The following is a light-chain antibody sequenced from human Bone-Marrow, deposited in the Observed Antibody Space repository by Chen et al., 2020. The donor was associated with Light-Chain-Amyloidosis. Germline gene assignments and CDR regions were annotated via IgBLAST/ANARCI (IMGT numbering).Light chain of an antibody. Sequence: DFVMTQSPDSLAVSLGERATINCKSSQSILYSSNNRNYLAWYQQKPGQPPKLLISWASTRESGVPDRFSGSGSGTDFTLPISSLQAADVAVYYCQQYYGAPYTFGQGTKLEIK. CDR2: WAS. CDR3: QQYYGAPYT. CDR1: QSILYSSNNRNY. V-gene: IGKV4-1*01. J-gene: IGKJ2*01.